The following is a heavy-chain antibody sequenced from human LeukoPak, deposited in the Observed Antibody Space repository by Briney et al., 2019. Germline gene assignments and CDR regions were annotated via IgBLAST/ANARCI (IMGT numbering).Heavy chain of an antibody. CDR2: IYYSGST. CDR3: ARAYSSSSPFDY. J-gene: IGHJ4*02. D-gene: IGHD6-6*01. V-gene: IGHV4-61*01. Sequence: SETLSLTCTVSGGSFSSGSYYWSWVRQPPGKGLEWIGYIYYSGSTNYNPSLKSRVTISVDTSKNQFSLKLSSVTAADTAVYYCARAYSSSSPFDYWGQGTLVTVSS. CDR1: GGSFSSGSYY.